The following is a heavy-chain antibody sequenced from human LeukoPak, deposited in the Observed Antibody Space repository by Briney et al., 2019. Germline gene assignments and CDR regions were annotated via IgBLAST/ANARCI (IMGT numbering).Heavy chain of an antibody. J-gene: IGHJ4*02. D-gene: IGHD3-9*01. CDR1: GGSISSYY. CDR3: AREGWDILTGYFRAFDY. Sequence: SETLSLTCTVSGGSISSYYWSWIRQPPGKGLEWIGEIYHSGSTNYNPSLKSRVTISVDKSKNQFYLKLSSVTAADTAVYYCAREGWDILTGYFRAFDYWGQGTLVTVSS. CDR2: IYHSGST. V-gene: IGHV4-59*12.